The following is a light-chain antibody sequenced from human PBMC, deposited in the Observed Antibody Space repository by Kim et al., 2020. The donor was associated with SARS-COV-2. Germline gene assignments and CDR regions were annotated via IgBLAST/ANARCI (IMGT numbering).Light chain of an antibody. V-gene: IGKV1-8*01. J-gene: IGKJ4*01. CDR2: AAS. CDR3: QQYYSYPQT. CDR1: QGISSY. Sequence: ASTGDRVTITCRVSQGISSYLAWYQQKPGKAPKLLIYAASTLQSGVPSRFSGSGSGTDFTLTISCLQSEDFATYYCQQYYSYPQTFGGGTKVDIK.